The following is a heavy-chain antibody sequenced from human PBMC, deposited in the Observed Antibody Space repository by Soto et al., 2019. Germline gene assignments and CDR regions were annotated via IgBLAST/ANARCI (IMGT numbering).Heavy chain of an antibody. D-gene: IGHD1-26*01. CDR2: IYYSGSP. Sequence: QLQLQESGPGLVKPSETLSLTCTVSGGSISSSSYYWGWIRQPPGKGLEWIGTIYYSGSPYYNPSLKSRVPITVDTSKYQFSLKLSSVTAADTAVYYCARQGSGSYNAFDIWGKGTVVTVSS. V-gene: IGHV4-39*01. J-gene: IGHJ3*02. CDR3: ARQGSGSYNAFDI. CDR1: GGSISSSSYY.